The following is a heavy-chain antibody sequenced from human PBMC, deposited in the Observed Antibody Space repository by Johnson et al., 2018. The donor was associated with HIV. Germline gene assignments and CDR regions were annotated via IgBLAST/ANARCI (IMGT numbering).Heavy chain of an antibody. Sequence: MQLVESGGGVVQPGRSLRLSCAASGFTFSTYDMHWVRQAPGKGLEWVAIISYDGSNKYYADSVKGRFTISRDNSKNTLYLQMNSLRAEDTAVYYCTRDHLRRSHAFDIWGQGTMVTVSS. J-gene: IGHJ3*02. CDR1: GFTFSTYD. CDR3: TRDHLRRSHAFDI. D-gene: IGHD2-15*01. CDR2: ISYDGSNK. V-gene: IGHV3-30*03.